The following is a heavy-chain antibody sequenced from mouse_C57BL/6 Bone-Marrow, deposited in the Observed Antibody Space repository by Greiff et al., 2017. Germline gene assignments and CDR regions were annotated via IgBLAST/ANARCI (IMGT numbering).Heavy chain of an antibody. CDR2: ISDGGSYT. D-gene: IGHD1-1*01. V-gene: IGHV5-4*01. J-gene: IGHJ3*01. CDR1: GFTFSSYA. CDR3: ARDNYGSSYARFAY. Sequence: EVQRVESGGGLVKPGGSLKLSCAASGFTFSSYAMSWVRQTPEKRLEWVATISDGGSYTYYPDNVKGRFTISRDNAKNNLYLQMSHLKSEDTAMYYCARDNYGSSYARFAYWGQGTLVTVSA.